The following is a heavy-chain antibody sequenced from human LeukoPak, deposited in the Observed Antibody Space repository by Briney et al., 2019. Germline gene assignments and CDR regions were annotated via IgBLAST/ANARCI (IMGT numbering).Heavy chain of an antibody. CDR3: ARGGYSGYDFWFDP. J-gene: IGHJ5*02. V-gene: IGHV4-4*07. CDR2: IYTSGST. Sequence: SETLSLTCTVSGGSISGDYWSWLRQPAGKGLEWIGRIYTSGSTNYNPSLKSRVTMSVETSKNQFSLKLSSVTAADTAVYYCARGGYSGYDFWFDPWGQGTLVTVSS. D-gene: IGHD5-12*01. CDR1: GGSISGDY.